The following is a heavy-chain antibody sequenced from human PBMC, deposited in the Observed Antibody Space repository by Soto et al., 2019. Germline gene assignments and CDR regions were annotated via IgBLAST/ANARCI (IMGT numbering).Heavy chain of an antibody. Sequence: QVQLVQSGAEVTKPGSSLKVSCKASGGTFSSYSINWVRQAPGQGLEWMGEIIPIFGTANYAQKFQGRVTMTADEATSTAYMELSSLRSEDTAVYYCARDGGRHSGGIDYWGQGTLVTVSS. V-gene: IGHV1-69*01. CDR1: GGTFSSYS. D-gene: IGHD1-26*01. J-gene: IGHJ4*02. CDR3: ARDGGRHSGGIDY. CDR2: IIPIFGTA.